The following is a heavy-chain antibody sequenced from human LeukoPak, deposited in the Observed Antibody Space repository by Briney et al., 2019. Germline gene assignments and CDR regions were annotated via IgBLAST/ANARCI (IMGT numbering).Heavy chain of an antibody. CDR3: ARGRMDFWSGYYRVSGEIDY. Sequence: GGSLRLSCAASGFTFSSYSMNWVRQAPGKGLEWVSSISSSSSYIYYADSVKGRFTISRDNAKNSLYLQMNSLRAEDTAVYYCARGRMDFWSGYYRVSGEIDYWGQGTLVTVSS. V-gene: IGHV3-21*01. J-gene: IGHJ4*02. CDR2: ISSSSSYI. D-gene: IGHD3-3*01. CDR1: GFTFSSYS.